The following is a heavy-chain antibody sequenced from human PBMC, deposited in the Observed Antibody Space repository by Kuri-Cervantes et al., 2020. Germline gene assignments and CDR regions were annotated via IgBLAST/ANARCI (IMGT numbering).Heavy chain of an antibody. V-gene: IGHV3-23*01. D-gene: IGHD7-27*01. CDR1: GFTFSSYG. CDR2: ISGSGGST. CDR3: ASSLSSRELGEFDY. Sequence: GGSLRLSCAASGFTFSSYGMHWVRQAPGKGLEWVSAISGSGGSTYYADSVKGRFTISRDNSKNTLYLQMNSLRAEDTAVYCCASSLSSRELGEFDYWGQGTLVTVSS. J-gene: IGHJ4*02.